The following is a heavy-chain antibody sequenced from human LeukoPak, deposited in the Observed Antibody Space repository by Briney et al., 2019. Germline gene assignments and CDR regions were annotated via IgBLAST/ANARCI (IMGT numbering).Heavy chain of an antibody. CDR2: ISSSSSYI. Sequence: GGSLRLSCAASGFTFSSYSMNWVRQAPGKGLEWVSSISSSSSYIYYADSVKGRFTISRDNAKNSLYLQMNSLRAEDTAVYYCARDVLLVPNYYDSSGYYLGAFDIWGQGTMVTVSS. J-gene: IGHJ3*02. CDR1: GFTFSSYS. V-gene: IGHV3-21*01. CDR3: ARDVLLVPNYYDSSGYYLGAFDI. D-gene: IGHD3-22*01.